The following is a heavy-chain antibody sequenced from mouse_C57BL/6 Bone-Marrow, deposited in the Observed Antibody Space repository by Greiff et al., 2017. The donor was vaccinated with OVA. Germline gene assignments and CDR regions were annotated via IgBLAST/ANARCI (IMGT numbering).Heavy chain of an antibody. CDR2: FHPYNDDT. CDR1: GYTFTTYP. V-gene: IGHV1-47*01. D-gene: IGHD2-4*01. CDR3: ARRHYDYDAYFDY. J-gene: IGHJ2*01. Sequence: QVHVKQSGAELVKPGASVKMSCKASGYTFTTYPIEWMKQNHGKSLEWIGNFHPYNDDTKYNEKFKGKATLTVEKSSSTVYLELSRLTSDDSAVYYCARRHYDYDAYFDYWGQGTTLTVSS.